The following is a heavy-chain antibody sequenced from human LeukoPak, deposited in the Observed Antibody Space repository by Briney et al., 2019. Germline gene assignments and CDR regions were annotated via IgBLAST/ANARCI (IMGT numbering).Heavy chain of an antibody. V-gene: IGHV3-23*01. CDR1: GSTFSSYA. Sequence: PGGSLRLSCAASGSTFSSYAMSWVRQAPGKGLEWVSAISGSGGSTYYADSVKGRFTISRDNSKNTLYLQMNSLRAEDTAVYYCAQYYDILTGYLDFDYWGQGTLVTVSS. CDR2: ISGSGGST. J-gene: IGHJ4*02. CDR3: AQYYDILTGYLDFDY. D-gene: IGHD3-9*01.